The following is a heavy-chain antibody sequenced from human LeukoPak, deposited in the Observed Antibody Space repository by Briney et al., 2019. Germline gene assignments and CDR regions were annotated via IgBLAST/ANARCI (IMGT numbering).Heavy chain of an antibody. V-gene: IGHV3-21*01. D-gene: IGHD5-12*01. CDR2: INSRSSSI. Sequence: GGSLRLSCAASGFTFSSYSMNWVRQAPGKGLDWVSSINSRSSSIYYADSVKGRFTISRDNAKNSLYLQMNSLRAEDTAVYYCARDPGGYSGYDPDYWGQGTLVTVSS. J-gene: IGHJ4*02. CDR3: ARDPGGYSGYDPDY. CDR1: GFTFSSYS.